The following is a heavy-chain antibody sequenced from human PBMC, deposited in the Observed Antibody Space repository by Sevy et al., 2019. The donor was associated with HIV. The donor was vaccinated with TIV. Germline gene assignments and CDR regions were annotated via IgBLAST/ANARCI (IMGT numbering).Heavy chain of an antibody. J-gene: IGHJ6*02. D-gene: IGHD2-15*01. Sequence: GGSLRLSCVASGFTFSDYYMSWIRQAPGKGLEWVSYISSSGSTIYYADSVKGRFTISRDNAKNSLYLQMNSLRAEDTAVYYCARSRKTVVVVSMYFYGMDVWGQGTTVTVSS. CDR1: GFTFSDYY. CDR2: ISSSGSTI. V-gene: IGHV3-11*01. CDR3: ARSRKTVVVVSMYFYGMDV.